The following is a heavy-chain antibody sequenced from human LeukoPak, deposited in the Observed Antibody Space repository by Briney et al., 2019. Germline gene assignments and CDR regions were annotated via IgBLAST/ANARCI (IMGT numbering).Heavy chain of an antibody. CDR2: ISSGGGTI. J-gene: IGHJ4*02. D-gene: IGHD5-12*01. CDR1: GFTFSSYE. V-gene: IGHV3-48*03. CDR3: ARALYGGYEVDY. Sequence: VGSLRLSCAASGFTFSSYEMNWVRQAPGKGLEWVSYISSGGGTIYYADSVKGRFTISRDNAKNSLYLQMNSLRAEDTAVYYCARALYGGYEVDYWGQGTLVTVSS.